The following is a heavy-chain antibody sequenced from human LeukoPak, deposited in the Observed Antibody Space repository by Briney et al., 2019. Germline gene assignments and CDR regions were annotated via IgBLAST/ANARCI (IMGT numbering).Heavy chain of an antibody. J-gene: IGHJ3*02. CDR1: GFTFSTYW. CDR2: IKQDGSEK. Sequence: GGSLRLSCAASGFTFSTYWMSWVRQAPGKGLEWVANIKQDGSEKYYVDSVKGRFTISRDNAKNSVYLQMNSLRAEDTAVYYCARDRGHWLDAFDILGQGTMVSVSS. CDR3: ARDRGHWLDAFDI. D-gene: IGHD3-10*01. V-gene: IGHV3-7*01.